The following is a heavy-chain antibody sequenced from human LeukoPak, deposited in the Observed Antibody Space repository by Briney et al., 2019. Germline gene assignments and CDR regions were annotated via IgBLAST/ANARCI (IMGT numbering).Heavy chain of an antibody. J-gene: IGHJ4*02. V-gene: IGHV3-7*01. Sequence: PGGSVRLSCAASGFTFTFYWMSWVRQAPGKGLEWVANIKQDGSDKNYVDSVKGRFTISRDNSKNSLYLQMTSPRVEDTAFYFCARHSSKYDYDSSGHYRSFDYWGQGTLVSVSS. CDR3: ARHSSKYDYDSSGHYRSFDY. CDR2: IKQDGSDK. D-gene: IGHD3-22*01. CDR1: GFTFTFYW.